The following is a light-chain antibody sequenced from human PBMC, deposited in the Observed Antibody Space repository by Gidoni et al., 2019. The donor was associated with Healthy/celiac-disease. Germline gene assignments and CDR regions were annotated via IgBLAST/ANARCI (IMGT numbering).Light chain of an antibody. CDR2: SNN. CDR3: AAWDDSLNGLVV. Sequence: QSVLTQPPSASVTPGQRVTMSCSGSSSNIGSNTVNWYQQLPGTAPKLLIYSNNQRPSGVPGRFSGSKSGTSASLAISGLQSEDEADYYCAAWDDSLNGLVVFGGGTKLTVL. J-gene: IGLJ2*01. V-gene: IGLV1-44*01. CDR1: SSNIGSNT.